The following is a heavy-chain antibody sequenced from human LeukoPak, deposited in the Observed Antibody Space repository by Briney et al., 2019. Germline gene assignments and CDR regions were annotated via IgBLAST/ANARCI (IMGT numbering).Heavy chain of an antibody. CDR3: AKGRGTTVTSALTY. CDR1: GFTFSSYA. J-gene: IGHJ4*03. Sequence: GGSLRLSCAASGFTFSSYAMSWVRQAPGKGLEWVSSIGGSGDNTFSTESVKDRFTISRDNSKNTLFLQMNSLRAEDTAVYYCAKGRGTTVTSALTYWGQGTPVTVSS. V-gene: IGHV3-23*01. CDR2: IGGSGDNT. D-gene: IGHD4-17*01.